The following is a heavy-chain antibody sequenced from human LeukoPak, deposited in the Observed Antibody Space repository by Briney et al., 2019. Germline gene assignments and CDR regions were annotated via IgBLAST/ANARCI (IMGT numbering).Heavy chain of an antibody. CDR2: ISAYNGNT. CDR3: ATYDYGDYDGY. CDR1: GYTFTSYG. V-gene: IGHV1-18*01. Sequence: ASVKVSCKASGYTFTSYGISWVREAPGQGLEWMGWISAYNGNTNYAQKLQGRVTMTTDTSTSTAYMELRSLRSDDTAVYYCATYDYGDYDGYWGQGTLVTVSS. D-gene: IGHD4-17*01. J-gene: IGHJ4*02.